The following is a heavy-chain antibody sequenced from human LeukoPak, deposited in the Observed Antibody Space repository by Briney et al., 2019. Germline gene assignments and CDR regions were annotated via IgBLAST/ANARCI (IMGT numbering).Heavy chain of an antibody. CDR3: AKDLVAAAGNYYYYGTDV. Sequence: GGSLRLSCAASGFTFSSYGMHWVRQAPGKGLEWVAVISYDGSNMYYADSVKGRFTISRDNSKNTHFLQMNSLRAEDTAVYYCAKDLVAAAGNYYYYGTDVWGKGTTVTVSS. V-gene: IGHV3-30*18. D-gene: IGHD6-13*01. CDR2: ISYDGSNM. CDR1: GFTFSSYG. J-gene: IGHJ6*04.